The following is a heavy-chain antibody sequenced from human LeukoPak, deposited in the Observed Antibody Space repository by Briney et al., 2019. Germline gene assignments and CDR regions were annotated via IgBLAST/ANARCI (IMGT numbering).Heavy chain of an antibody. V-gene: IGHV3-74*01. J-gene: IGHJ4*02. D-gene: IGHD4-23*01. Sequence: QPGGSLRLSCVASGFTFSTYWMHWVRQAPGKGLVWVSRSSSDGSSTVYADSVEGRFTISRDNAKSTLYLQMNSLRAEDTALYYCARDGDSTVDFDYWGQGTLVTVSS. CDR2: SSSDGSST. CDR3: ARDGDSTVDFDY. CDR1: GFTFSTYW.